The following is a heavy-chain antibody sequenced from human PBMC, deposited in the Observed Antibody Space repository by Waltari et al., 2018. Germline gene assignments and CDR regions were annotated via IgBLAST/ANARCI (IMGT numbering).Heavy chain of an antibody. CDR1: GFTFSGSA. D-gene: IGHD1-20*01. CDR2: IRSKANSYAT. Sequence: EVQLVESGGGLVQPGGSLNLSCAASGFTFSGSAMHWVRQASGKGLEWVGRIRSKANSYATAYAASVKGRFTISRDDSKNTAYLQMNSLKTEDTAVYYCTSITGTDWQDYWGQGTLVTVSS. CDR3: TSITGTDWQDY. J-gene: IGHJ4*02. V-gene: IGHV3-73*01.